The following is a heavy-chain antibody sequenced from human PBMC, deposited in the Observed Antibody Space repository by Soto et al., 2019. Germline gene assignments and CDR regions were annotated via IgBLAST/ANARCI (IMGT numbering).Heavy chain of an antibody. J-gene: IGHJ4*02. CDR3: ARDQVTNSGSYWGA. CDR1: GFTFSSYG. Sequence: HPGGSLRLSCAASGFTFSSYGMHWVRQAPGKGLEWVALIWYNGNYKYYGDSVKGRFTISRDNSKNILFLEMKSLRPEDTAVYYCARDQVTNSGSYWGAWGQGTLVTVSS. V-gene: IGHV3-33*08. CDR2: IWYNGNYK. D-gene: IGHD3-10*01.